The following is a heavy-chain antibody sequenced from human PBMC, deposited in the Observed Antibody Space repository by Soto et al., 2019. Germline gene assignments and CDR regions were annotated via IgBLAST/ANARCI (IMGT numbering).Heavy chain of an antibody. J-gene: IGHJ6*03. CDR3: ARRRGVPPYMDV. CDR2: IYYSGST. D-gene: IGHD3-10*01. CDR1: GGSISSYY. Sequence: ETLSLTCTVSGGSISSYYWSWIRQPPGKGLEWIGYIYYSGSTNYNPSLKSRVTISVDTSKNQFSLKLSSVTAADTAVYYCARRRGVPPYMDVWGKGTTVTVSS. V-gene: IGHV4-59*08.